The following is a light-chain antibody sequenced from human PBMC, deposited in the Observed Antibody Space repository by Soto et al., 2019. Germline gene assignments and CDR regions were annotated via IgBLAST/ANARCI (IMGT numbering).Light chain of an antibody. V-gene: IGKV3-20*01. CDR2: GAS. Sequence: EIVLTQSPGTLSLSPGERATLSCRASQSISSTYLAWYQQRPGQAPRLLIYGASSRATGIPDRFSGSGYGTDFTLTVSRLEPEDFAVYYCQQYGNSVYTFGQGTTLEIK. CDR3: QQYGNSVYT. J-gene: IGKJ2*01. CDR1: QSISSTY.